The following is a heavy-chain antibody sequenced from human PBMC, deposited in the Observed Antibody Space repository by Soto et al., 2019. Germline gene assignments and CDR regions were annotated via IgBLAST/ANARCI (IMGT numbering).Heavy chain of an antibody. CDR2: ASHTGGT. Sequence: QVQVQQWGAGLLKFSETLSLTCAVNGGSFSGWHWNWIRQPPGKGLGWIGEASHTGGTNYNPSLESRVTISVDRSRNQLSLKLTSVSAADTAVYYCARSRNLDVWGPGTTVIVSS. V-gene: IGHV4-34*01. D-gene: IGHD1-1*01. J-gene: IGHJ6*02. CDR3: ARSRNLDV. CDR1: GGSFSGWH.